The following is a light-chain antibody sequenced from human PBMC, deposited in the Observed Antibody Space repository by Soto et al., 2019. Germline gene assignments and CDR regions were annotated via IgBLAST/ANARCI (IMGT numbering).Light chain of an antibody. CDR2: GAS. J-gene: IGKJ2*01. CDR3: QQYGSPLT. Sequence: EIVLTQSRGTLSLSPGERATLSCRASESISSNYLAWYQQKPGQAPRLVIYGASSRATGIPDRFSGSGSGTVFTLTINRLEHEDSAVYYCQQYGSPLTFGQGTKLEIK. V-gene: IGKV3-20*01. CDR1: ESISSNY.